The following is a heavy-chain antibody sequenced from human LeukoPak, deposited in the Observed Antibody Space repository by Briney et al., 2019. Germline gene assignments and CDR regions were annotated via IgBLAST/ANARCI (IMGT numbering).Heavy chain of an antibody. CDR3: ARRAPGYCITTSCPDTYYYYFYRDV. Sequence: GGSLRLSCAASGFAFSSSWMSWVRQAPGKGLEWVANIKQDGSETYYGDSLKGRFTVSRDNAKNSVYLQMNKLRAEDTAVYYCARRAPGYCITTSCPDTYYYYFYRDVWGKGTTVSVSS. CDR2: IKQDGSET. J-gene: IGHJ6*03. CDR1: GFAFSSSW. D-gene: IGHD2-2*01. V-gene: IGHV3-7*01.